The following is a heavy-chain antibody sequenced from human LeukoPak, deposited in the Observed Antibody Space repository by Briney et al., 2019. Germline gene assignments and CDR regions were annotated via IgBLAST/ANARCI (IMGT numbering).Heavy chain of an antibody. CDR2: ISGSSSTI. Sequence: PGGSLRLSCAASGFTFSRFEMNWVRQAPGKGLEWVSYISGSSSTIYYADSVKGRFTISRDNAKNSLYLQMNSLRDEDTAVYYCARDLAISRTDAFDIWGQGTMVTVSS. V-gene: IGHV3-48*02. CDR3: ARDLAISRTDAFDI. D-gene: IGHD1-14*01. CDR1: GFTFSRFE. J-gene: IGHJ3*02.